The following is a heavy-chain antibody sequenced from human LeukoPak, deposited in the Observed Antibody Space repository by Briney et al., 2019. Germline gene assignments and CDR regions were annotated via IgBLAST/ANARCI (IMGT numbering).Heavy chain of an antibody. CDR1: GYTFTNYY. V-gene: IGHV1-2*02. CDR2: IDPNSGGT. J-gene: IGHJ4*02. CDR3: ARDRYCTSGTCYGNLFDY. D-gene: IGHD2-15*01. Sequence: ASVKASCKASGYTFTNYYMHWVRQAPGQGLEWMGWIDPNSGGTNSAQKFQGRVTMTRDTSISTAYMELSRLRSDDTAVYYCARDRYCTSGTCYGNLFDYWGQGTLVTVSS.